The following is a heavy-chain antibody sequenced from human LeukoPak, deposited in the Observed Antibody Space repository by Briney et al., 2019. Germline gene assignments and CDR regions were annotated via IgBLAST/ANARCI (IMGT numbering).Heavy chain of an antibody. CDR2: IYFSGST. CDR3: ARFTIVAAAGLEP. CDR1: GGSISSYY. D-gene: IGHD6-13*01. V-gene: IGHV4-59*01. Sequence: SEALSLTCTVSGGSISSYYWSWIRQPPGKGLEWVGSIYFSGSTNYNPSLKRRVTISVHTSKNQFALKLSSVTAADTAVYYCARFTIVAAAGLEPWGQGTLVTVSS. J-gene: IGHJ5*02.